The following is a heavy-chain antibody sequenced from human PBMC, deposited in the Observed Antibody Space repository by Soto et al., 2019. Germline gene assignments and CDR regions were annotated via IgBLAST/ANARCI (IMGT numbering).Heavy chain of an antibody. D-gene: IGHD6-13*01. J-gene: IGHJ6*03. CDR3: ARCGIAAAADAYYYYMDV. Sequence: GESLKISCKGSGYSFTSYWIGWVRQMPGKGLEWMGIIYPGDSDTRYSPSFQGQVTISADKSISTAYLQWSSLKASDTAMYYCARCGIAAAADAYYYYMDVWGKGTTVTVSS. CDR1: GYSFTSYW. CDR2: IYPGDSDT. V-gene: IGHV5-51*01.